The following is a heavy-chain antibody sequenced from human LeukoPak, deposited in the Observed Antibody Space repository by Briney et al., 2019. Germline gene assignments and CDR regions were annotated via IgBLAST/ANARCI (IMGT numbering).Heavy chain of an antibody. J-gene: IGHJ4*02. CDR1: GFTFSSYA. Sequence: GGSLRLSCAASGFTFSSYAMYWVRQAPGRGLEWVSAIPGSGDSTYYADSVKGRFAISGDNSKNTLYLQMNSLRADDTALYYCSLAAHDYWGQGTLVTVSS. D-gene: IGHD2-15*01. V-gene: IGHV3-23*01. CDR2: IPGSGDST. CDR3: SLAAHDY.